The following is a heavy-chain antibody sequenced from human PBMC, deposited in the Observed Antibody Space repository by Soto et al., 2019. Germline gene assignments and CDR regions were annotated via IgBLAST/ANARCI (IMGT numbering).Heavy chain of an antibody. V-gene: IGHV3-23*01. CDR2: ITGRGGGT. D-gene: IGHD6-13*01. Sequence: EVQLLESGGGLVPPGGSLSLSCAASGFTFSHYAMTWVRQAPGKGLEWVSVITGRGGGTYFVDSVKGRFTISRDNSKNTVYLQMNSLRAEDTAVYYCAKRPLTAAGFDYWGQGTLVTVSS. CDR1: GFTFSHYA. CDR3: AKRPLTAAGFDY. J-gene: IGHJ4*02.